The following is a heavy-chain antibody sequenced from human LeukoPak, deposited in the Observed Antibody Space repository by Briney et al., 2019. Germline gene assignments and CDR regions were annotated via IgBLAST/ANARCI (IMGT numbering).Heavy chain of an antibody. V-gene: IGHV3-33*06. CDR3: AEDLHYDSSGYSDY. Sequence: PGRSLRLSCAASGFTFSSYGMHWVRQAPGKGLEWVAVIWYDGSNKYYADSVKGRFTISRDNSKNTLYLQMNSLRAEDTAVYYCAEDLHYDSSGYSDYWGQGTLVTVSS. D-gene: IGHD3-22*01. CDR2: IWYDGSNK. CDR1: GFTFSSYG. J-gene: IGHJ4*02.